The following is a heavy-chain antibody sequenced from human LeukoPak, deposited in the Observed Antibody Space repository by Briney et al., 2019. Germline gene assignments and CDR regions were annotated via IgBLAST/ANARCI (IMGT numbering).Heavy chain of an antibody. J-gene: IGHJ4*02. CDR1: GFTFDDYA. D-gene: IGHD1-26*01. CDR2: ISWDGGST. V-gene: IGHV3-43D*03. Sequence: GGSLRLSCAASGFTFDDYAMHWVRQAPGKGLEWVSLISWDGGSTYYADSVKGRFTISRDNSKNSLYLQMNSLRAEDTALYYCVKDRSGYVDYWGQGTLVTVSS. CDR3: VKDRSGYVDY.